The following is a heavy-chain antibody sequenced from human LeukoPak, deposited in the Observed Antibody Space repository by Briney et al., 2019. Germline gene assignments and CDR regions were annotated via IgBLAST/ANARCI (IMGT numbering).Heavy chain of an antibody. V-gene: IGHV1-3*01. CDR1: GGTFSSYA. CDR3: ARGRSGGSLTCFDP. CDR2: INAGNGNT. J-gene: IGHJ5*02. D-gene: IGHD2-15*01. Sequence: GASVKVSCKASGGTFSSYAMHWVRQAPGQRLEWMGWINAGNGNTKYSQKFQGRVTITRDTSASTAYMELSSLRSEDTAVYYCARGRSGGSLTCFDPWGQGTLVTVSS.